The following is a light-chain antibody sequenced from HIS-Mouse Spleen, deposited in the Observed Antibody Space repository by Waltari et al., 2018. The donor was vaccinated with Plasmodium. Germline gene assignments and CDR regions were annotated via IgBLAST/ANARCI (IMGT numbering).Light chain of an antibody. Sequence: DIVMTPSPDSLAVSLGERAPINRKSSRSVLYSSNNKNYLAWYQQKPRQPPKLLIYWASTRESGVPDRFSGSGSGTDFTLTISSLQAEDVAVYYCQQYYSTPPYTFGQGTKLEIK. CDR1: RSVLYSSNNKNY. V-gene: IGKV4-1*01. CDR3: QQYYSTPPYT. J-gene: IGKJ2*01. CDR2: WAS.